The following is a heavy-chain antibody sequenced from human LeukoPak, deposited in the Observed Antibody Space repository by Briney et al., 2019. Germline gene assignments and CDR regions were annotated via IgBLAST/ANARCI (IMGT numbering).Heavy chain of an antibody. J-gene: IGHJ4*02. Sequence: GGSLRLSCAASGFTVSRNYMTWVRQAPGKGLEWVSSISSSSSYIYYADSVKGRFTISRDNAKNSLYLQMNSLRAEDTAVYYCARDERGATGYWGQGTLVTVSS. CDR2: ISSSSSYI. V-gene: IGHV3-21*01. D-gene: IGHD1-26*01. CDR1: GFTVSRNY. CDR3: ARDERGATGY.